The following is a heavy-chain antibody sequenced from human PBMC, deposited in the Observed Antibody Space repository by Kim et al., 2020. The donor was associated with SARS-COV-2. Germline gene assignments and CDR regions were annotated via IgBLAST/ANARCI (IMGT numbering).Heavy chain of an antibody. Sequence: GGSLRLSCAASGFTFSDYYMSWIRQAPGKGLEWVSYISSSGSTIYYADSVKGRFTISRDNAKNSLYLQMNSLRAEDTAVYYCASSRRVRGVISDWFDPWGQVTLVTVSS. V-gene: IGHV3-11*01. J-gene: IGHJ5*02. CDR2: ISSSGSTI. CDR3: ASSRRVRGVISDWFDP. CDR1: GFTFSDYY. D-gene: IGHD3-10*01.